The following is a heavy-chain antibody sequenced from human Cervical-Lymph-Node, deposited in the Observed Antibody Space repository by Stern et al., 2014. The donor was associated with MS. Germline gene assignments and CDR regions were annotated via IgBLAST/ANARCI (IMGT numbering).Heavy chain of an antibody. D-gene: IGHD4-11*01. CDR2: ISHDGRTT. Sequence: VQLVESGGGVVQPGRSLRLSCAASGFAFSNYAIHWVRQTPGKGLEWVAVISHDGRTTKYADSVKGRFTISRENSKSTLYLQIDSLTTEDTAVFYCARNGAMTTIMYYFDYWGQGTLVTVSS. J-gene: IGHJ4*02. CDR1: GFAFSNYA. V-gene: IGHV3-30*03. CDR3: ARNGAMTTIMYYFDY.